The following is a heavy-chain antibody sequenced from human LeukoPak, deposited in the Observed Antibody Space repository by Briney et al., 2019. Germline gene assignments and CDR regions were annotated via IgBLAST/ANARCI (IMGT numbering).Heavy chain of an antibody. Sequence: PGRSLRLSCAASGFTFDDYAMHWVRQAPGKGLEWVSGISWNSGSIGYADSVKGRFTISRDNAKNSLYLQMNSLRAEDTALYYCAKDISAFTFGGVIVAFDYWGQGTLVTVSS. D-gene: IGHD3-16*02. CDR1: GFTFDDYA. J-gene: IGHJ4*02. CDR2: ISWNSGSI. V-gene: IGHV3-9*01. CDR3: AKDISAFTFGGVIVAFDY.